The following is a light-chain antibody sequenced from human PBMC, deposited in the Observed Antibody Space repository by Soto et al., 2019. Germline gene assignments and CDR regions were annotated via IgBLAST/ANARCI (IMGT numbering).Light chain of an antibody. CDR3: ETCDRNTRV. CDR1: SGHSTYI. J-gene: IGLJ1*01. V-gene: IGLV4-60*02. Sequence: QLVLTQSSSASASLGSSVKLTCTLSSGHSTYIIAWHQQQPGKAPRYLMKLEGSGNYNKGSGVPDRFSGSSSGADRYLTISNLQFEDEADYYCETCDRNTRVFGTGTKVTVL. CDR2: LEGSGNY.